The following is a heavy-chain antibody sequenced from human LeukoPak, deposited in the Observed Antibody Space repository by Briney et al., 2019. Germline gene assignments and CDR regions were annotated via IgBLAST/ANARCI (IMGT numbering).Heavy chain of an antibody. V-gene: IGHV3-23*01. D-gene: IGHD2-8*02. Sequence: PGGSLRLSCAGSGFSFSNYAMNWVRQAPGRGLEWVSGISANAGSTYYADSVKGRFTISRDNSKNILYLQMNSLRAEHTAIYYCGKVPSPFCSRGIFFVKGPPPLDYWGQGALVTVSS. J-gene: IGHJ4*02. CDR3: GKVPSPFCSRGIFFVKGPPPLDY. CDR2: ISANAGST. CDR1: GFSFSNYA.